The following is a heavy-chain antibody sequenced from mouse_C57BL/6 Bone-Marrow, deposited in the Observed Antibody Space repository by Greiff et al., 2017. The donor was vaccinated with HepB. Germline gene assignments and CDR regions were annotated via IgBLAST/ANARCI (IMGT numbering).Heavy chain of an antibody. CDR2: IRSKSNNYAT. CDR1: GFSFNTYA. J-gene: IGHJ3*01. CDR3: VSPNWDGAY. Sequence: EVMLVESGGGLVQPKGSLKLSCAASGFSFNTYAMNWVRQAPGKGLEWVARIRSKSNNYATYYADSVKARFTISRDDSESMLYLQMNNLKTEDADMYECVSPNWDGAYWGRGTLVTVSA. D-gene: IGHD4-1*02. V-gene: IGHV10-1*01.